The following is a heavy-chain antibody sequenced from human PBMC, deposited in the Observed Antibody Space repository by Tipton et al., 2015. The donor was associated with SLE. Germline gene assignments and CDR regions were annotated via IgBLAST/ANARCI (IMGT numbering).Heavy chain of an antibody. Sequence: TLSLTCAVYGGSFSGYYWSWIRQPPGKGLEWIGEINHIGSTNYNPSLKSRVTISVDTSKNQFSLKLSSVTAADTAGYYCARGRLGDSQHHFDYWGQGTLVTVSS. V-gene: IGHV4-34*01. CDR1: GGSFSGYY. CDR2: INHIGST. J-gene: IGHJ4*02. D-gene: IGHD1-26*01. CDR3: ARGRLGDSQHHFDY.